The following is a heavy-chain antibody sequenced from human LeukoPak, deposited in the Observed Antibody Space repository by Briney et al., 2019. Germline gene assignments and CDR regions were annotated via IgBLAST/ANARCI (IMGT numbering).Heavy chain of an antibody. D-gene: IGHD3-22*01. CDR1: GYTFTSYY. CDR3: ARVPTYYYDSSGYSDY. J-gene: IGHJ4*02. CDR2: INPSGGST. V-gene: IGHV1-46*01. Sequence: GASVKVSCKASGYTFTSYYMHWVRQAPGQGLEWMGIINPSGGSTSYAQKLQGRVTMTTDTSTSTAYMELRSLRSDDTAVYYCARVPTYYYDSSGYSDYWGQGTLVTVSS.